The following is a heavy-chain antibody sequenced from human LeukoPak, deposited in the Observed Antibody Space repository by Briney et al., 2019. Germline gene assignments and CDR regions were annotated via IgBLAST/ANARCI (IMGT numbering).Heavy chain of an antibody. V-gene: IGHV1-18*01. CDR2: ISAHNGDT. CDR3: ARDLKRTVGATTTSDY. D-gene: IGHD1-26*01. Sequence: SXXVSCKXSGYTFTSYGISWVRQAPGQGLEWMGWISAHNGDTNYSQKFQGRVSMTTDTSTSTGYMELRSLTSDDTAVYYCARDLKRTVGATTTSDYWGQGTLVTVSS. J-gene: IGHJ4*02. CDR1: GYTFTSYG.